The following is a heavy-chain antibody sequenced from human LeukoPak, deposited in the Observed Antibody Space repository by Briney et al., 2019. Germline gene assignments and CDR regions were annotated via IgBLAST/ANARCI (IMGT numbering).Heavy chain of an antibody. CDR2: IYYSGST. Sequence: SETLSLTCTVSGGSISSYYWSWIRQPPGKGLEWIGYIYYSGSTNYNPSLKSRVTISVDTSKNQFSLKLSSVTAADTAVYYCARYESSYDILTGYYKAPFDYWGQGALVTVSS. D-gene: IGHD3-9*01. J-gene: IGHJ4*02. V-gene: IGHV4-59*08. CDR1: GGSISSYY. CDR3: ARYESSYDILTGYYKAPFDY.